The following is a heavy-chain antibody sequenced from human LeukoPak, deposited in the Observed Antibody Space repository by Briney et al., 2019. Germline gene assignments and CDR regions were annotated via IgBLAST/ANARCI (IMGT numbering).Heavy chain of an antibody. CDR2: ISSTSTYI. D-gene: IGHD4-17*01. V-gene: IGHV3-21*01. J-gene: IGHJ4*02. CDR1: GFTFSSFT. Sequence: PGGSLRLSCAASGFTFSSFTMNWVRQAPGKGLEWVSSISSTSTYIHYADSVKGRFTISRDNAKNSLYLQMNSLRAEDTAVYYCERFDYADYLAFDYWGQGTLVTVSS. CDR3: ERFDYADYLAFDY.